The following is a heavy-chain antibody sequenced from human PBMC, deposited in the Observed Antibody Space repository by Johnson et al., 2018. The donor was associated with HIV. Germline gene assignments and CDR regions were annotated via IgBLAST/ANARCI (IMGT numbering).Heavy chain of an antibody. D-gene: IGHD3-9*01. CDR2: ISYDGNNK. CDR1: GFTFSSYA. J-gene: IGHJ3*01. Sequence: QVQLVESGGGVVQPGRSLRLSCASSGFTFSSYAMHWVRQAPGKGLKWVAVISYDGNNKYYADSVKGRFTISRDNSKNTLYLQLNGLRPEDTALYYCAKDGNDILPGQGPDGFDVWGQGTMVTVSS. CDR3: AKDGNDILPGQGPDGFDV. V-gene: IGHV3-30-3*01.